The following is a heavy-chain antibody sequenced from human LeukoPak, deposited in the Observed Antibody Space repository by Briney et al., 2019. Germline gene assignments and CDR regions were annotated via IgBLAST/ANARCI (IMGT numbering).Heavy chain of an antibody. CDR3: ASMTTATVTSLGY. V-gene: IGHV4-59*01. Sequence: SETLSLTCTVSGGSISSYYWSWIRQPPGKGLEWIGYIYYSGSTNYNPSLKSRVTISVDTSKNQFSLKLSSVTAADTAVYYCASMTTATVTSLGYWGQGTLVTVSS. CDR1: GGSISSYY. J-gene: IGHJ4*02. CDR2: IYYSGST. D-gene: IGHD5-18*01.